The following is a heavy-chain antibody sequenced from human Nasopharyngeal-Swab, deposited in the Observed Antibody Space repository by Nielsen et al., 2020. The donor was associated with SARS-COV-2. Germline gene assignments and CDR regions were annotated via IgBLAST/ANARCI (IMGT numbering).Heavy chain of an antibody. Sequence: ASGKVSCKASGYTFTSYAMNWVRPAPGQGLEWMGWINTNTGNPTYAQGFTGRFVFSLDTSVSTAYLQISSLKAEDTAVYYCWSSTAARVLYWGQGTLVTVSS. V-gene: IGHV7-4-1*02. CDR3: WSSTAARVLY. CDR1: GYTFTSYA. J-gene: IGHJ4*02. D-gene: IGHD6-6*01. CDR2: INTNTGNP.